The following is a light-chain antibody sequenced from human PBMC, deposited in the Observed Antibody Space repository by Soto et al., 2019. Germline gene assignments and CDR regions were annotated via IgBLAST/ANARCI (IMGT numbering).Light chain of an antibody. CDR1: QDISNY. J-gene: IGKJ2*01. CDR3: QQYDNLPYT. Sequence: DIQMPQSPSSLSASVGDIVTITCQASQDISNYLNWYQQKPGKAPKLLIYDASNLETGVPSRFSGSGSGTDFTFTISSLQPEDIATYYCQQYDNLPYTFGQGTKLEIK. V-gene: IGKV1-33*01. CDR2: DAS.